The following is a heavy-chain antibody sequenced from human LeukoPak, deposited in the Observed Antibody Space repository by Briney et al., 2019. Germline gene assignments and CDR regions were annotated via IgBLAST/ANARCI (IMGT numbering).Heavy chain of an antibody. CDR2: ISAYNGNT. J-gene: IGHJ3*02. D-gene: IGHD4-17*01. CDR1: GYTFTSYG. Sequence: VASVKVSCKASGYTFTSYGISWVRQAPGQGLEWMGWISAYNGNTNYAQKLQGRVTMTKDTSTSTAYMELRSLRSDDTAVYYCANLFVGDYGVDDGDAFDIWGQGTMVTVSS. V-gene: IGHV1-18*01. CDR3: ANLFVGDYGVDDGDAFDI.